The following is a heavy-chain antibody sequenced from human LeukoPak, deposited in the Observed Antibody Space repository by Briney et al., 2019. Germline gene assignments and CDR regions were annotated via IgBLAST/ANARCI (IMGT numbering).Heavy chain of an antibody. CDR3: ARGELLRQYYFDY. V-gene: IGHV4-31*03. D-gene: IGHD1-26*01. Sequence: SETLSLTCTVSGGSISSGGYYWSWIRQRPGKGLEWIGYIYYSGSTYYNPSLKSRVTISVDTSKNQFSLKLSSVTAADTAVYYCARGELLRQYYFDYWGQGTLVTVSS. CDR2: IYYSGST. J-gene: IGHJ4*02. CDR1: GGSISSGGYY.